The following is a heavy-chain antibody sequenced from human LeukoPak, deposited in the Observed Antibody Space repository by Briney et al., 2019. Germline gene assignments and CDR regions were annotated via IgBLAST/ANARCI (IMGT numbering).Heavy chain of an antibody. CDR1: GGSISSHY. CDR2: INHSGST. Sequence: SETLSLTCTVSGGSISSHYWSWIRQPPGKGLEWIGEINHSGSTNYNPSLKSRVTISVDTSKNQFSLKLSSVTAADTAVYYCARGEGYYADYWGQGTLVTVSS. J-gene: IGHJ4*02. D-gene: IGHD3-10*01. V-gene: IGHV4-34*01. CDR3: ARGEGYYADY.